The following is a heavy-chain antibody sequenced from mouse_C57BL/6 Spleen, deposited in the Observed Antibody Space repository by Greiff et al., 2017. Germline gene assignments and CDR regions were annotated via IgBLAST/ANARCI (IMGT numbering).Heavy chain of an antibody. CDR3: ARPGAYYHYAMDY. CDR2: IDPSDSYT. CDR1: GYTFTSYW. D-gene: IGHD1-1*01. Sequence: QVQLQQPGAELVMPGASVKLSCKASGYTFTSYWMHWVKQRPGQGLEWIGEIDPSDSYTNYNQKFKGKSTLTVDKSSSTAYMQLISLTSEDSAVYYCARPGAYYHYAMDYWGQGTSVTVSS. J-gene: IGHJ4*01. V-gene: IGHV1-69*01.